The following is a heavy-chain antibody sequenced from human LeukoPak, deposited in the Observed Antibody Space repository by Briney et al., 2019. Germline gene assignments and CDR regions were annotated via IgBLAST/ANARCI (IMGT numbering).Heavy chain of an antibody. V-gene: IGHV1-18*01. CDR1: GYTFTSYG. J-gene: IGHJ4*02. CDR3: AKNSYYGSGSYYNVIPDY. CDR2: ISAYNGNT. D-gene: IGHD3-10*01. Sequence: ASVKVSCKASGYTFTSYGISWVRQAPGQGLEWMGWISAYNGNTNYAQKLQGRVTMTTDTSTSTAYMELRSLRSDDTAVYYCAKNSYYGSGSYYNVIPDYWGQGTLVTVSS.